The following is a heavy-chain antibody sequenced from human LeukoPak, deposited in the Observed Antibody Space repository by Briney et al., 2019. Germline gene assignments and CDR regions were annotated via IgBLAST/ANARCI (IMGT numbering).Heavy chain of an antibody. CDR3: ARVSPTVVTPDY. J-gene: IGHJ4*02. CDR1: GGSISSYY. D-gene: IGHD4-23*01. V-gene: IGHV4-59*12. CDR2: IYYSGST. Sequence: SETLSLTCTVSGGSISSYYWSWIRQPPGKGLEWIGYIYYSGSTYYNPSLKSRVTISVDTSKNQFSLKLSSVTAADTAVYYCARVSPTVVTPDYWGQGTLVTVSS.